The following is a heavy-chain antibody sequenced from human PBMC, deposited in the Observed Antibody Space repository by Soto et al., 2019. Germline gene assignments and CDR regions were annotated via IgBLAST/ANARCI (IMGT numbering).Heavy chain of an antibody. CDR1: GDSFTSYW. V-gene: IGHV5-51*01. J-gene: IGHJ6*02. CDR2: IYPGDSDT. D-gene: IGHD2-2*01. CDR3: ARHYCSSTSCYPVYYYYYGMDV. Sequence: PEGSLKISCNGSGDSFTSYWIGWVRQMPWKGLEWMGIIYPGDSDTRYSPSFQGQVTISADKSISTAYLQWSSLKASDTAMYYCARHYCSSTSCYPVYYYYYGMDVWGQGTTVTVSS.